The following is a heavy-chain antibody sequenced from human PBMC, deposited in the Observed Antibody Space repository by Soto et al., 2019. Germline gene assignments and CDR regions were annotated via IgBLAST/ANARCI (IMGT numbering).Heavy chain of an antibody. V-gene: IGHV6-1*01. CDR1: GDSVSSNTAA. CDR2: TYYRSNWYY. Sequence: SQTLSLTCAISGDSVSSNTAAWNWIRQSPSRGLEWLGRTYYRSNWYYDYAASVKSRMTINSATSKNQFSLLLNSVTPEDTAVYYCARDADNWFDHWGQGTLVTVSS. J-gene: IGHJ5*02. CDR3: ARDADNWFDH.